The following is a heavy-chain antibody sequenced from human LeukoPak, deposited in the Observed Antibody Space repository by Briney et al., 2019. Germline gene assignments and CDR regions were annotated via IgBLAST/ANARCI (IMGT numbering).Heavy chain of an antibody. CDR3: ASRNDILTGYVFDF. CDR2: IYYSGST. J-gene: IGHJ4*02. D-gene: IGHD3-9*01. Sequence: SGTLSLTCTVSGGSVSSSIYYWGWIRQPPGKGLEWIGSIYYSGSTSYNPSLKSRVTISVDTSKNQFSLKLTSVTAADTAVYYCASRNDILTGYVFDFWGQGTLVTVSS. CDR1: GGSVSSSIYY. V-gene: IGHV4-39*01.